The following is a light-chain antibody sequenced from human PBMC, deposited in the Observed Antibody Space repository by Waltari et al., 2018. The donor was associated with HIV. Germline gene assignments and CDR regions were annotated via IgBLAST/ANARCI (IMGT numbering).Light chain of an antibody. J-gene: IGKJ4*01. CDR3: QQYNSYPLT. CDR1: ETVKDW. V-gene: IGKV1-5*03. CDR2: QAS. Sequence: DGQLSHIPATVSASVGDPVTISCRANETVKDWLAWYRHKVGTAPKLLIFQASSRESDVPDRFSGTGSGTEFTLTIASVQPDDVAAYYCQQYNSYPLTFGGGTKVEI.